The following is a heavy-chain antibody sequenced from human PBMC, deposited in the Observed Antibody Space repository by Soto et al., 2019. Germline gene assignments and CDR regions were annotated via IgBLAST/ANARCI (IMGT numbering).Heavy chain of an antibody. V-gene: IGHV1-69*01. J-gene: IGHJ4*02. CDR2: IIPLFGTA. D-gene: IGHD3-10*01. Sequence: QVQLVQYGADVKKPGSSVKVSCQASGVTFSSETLGWVRQAPGQGLEWVGGIIPLFGTASYAQKFQGRVTITADESTSTVYIELSSLRSDDTAVYFCATELGENPASPFDAWGQGTLVTVSS. CDR1: GVTFSSET. CDR3: ATELGENPASPFDA.